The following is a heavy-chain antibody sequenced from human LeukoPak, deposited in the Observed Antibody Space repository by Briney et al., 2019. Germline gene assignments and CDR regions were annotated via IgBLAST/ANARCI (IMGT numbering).Heavy chain of an antibody. CDR3: ARDPRLVQGKSDAFDI. CDR2: TNPNSGNT. Sequence: GASVKVSCKASGYTFTSYDINWVRQAPGQGLEWMGWTNPNSGNTGYAQKFPGRVTMTKDTSISPAYMELSSLRSEDTAVYYCARDPRLVQGKSDAFDIWGQGTMVTVSS. D-gene: IGHD3-10*01. CDR1: GYTFTSYD. V-gene: IGHV1-8*01. J-gene: IGHJ3*02.